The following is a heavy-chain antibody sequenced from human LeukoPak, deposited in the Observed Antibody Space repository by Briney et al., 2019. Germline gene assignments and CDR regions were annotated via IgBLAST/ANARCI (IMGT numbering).Heavy chain of an antibody. CDR2: IYTSGST. CDR3: ARDPYDILTGYYHSWFDP. CDR1: GGSISSGSYY. V-gene: IGHV4-61*02. J-gene: IGHJ5*02. D-gene: IGHD3-9*01. Sequence: SETLSLTCTVSGGSISSGSYYWSWIRQPAGKGLEWIGRIYTSGSTNYNPSLKSRVTISVDTSKNQFSLKLSSVTAADTAVYYCARDPYDILTGYYHSWFDPWGQGTLVTVSS.